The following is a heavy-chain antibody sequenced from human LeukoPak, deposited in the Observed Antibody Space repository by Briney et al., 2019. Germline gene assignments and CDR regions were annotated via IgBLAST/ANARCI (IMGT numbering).Heavy chain of an antibody. J-gene: IGHJ5*02. V-gene: IGHV4-30-4*08. CDR2: IYYSGST. CDR3: ARVSFYDFWSGYHNWFDP. D-gene: IGHD3-3*01. Sequence: KPSETLSLTCTVSSGSISSGDYYWSWIRQPPGKGLEWIGYIYYSGSTYYNPSLKSPVTISVDTSKNQFSLKLSSVTAADTAVYYCARVSFYDFWSGYHNWFDPWGQGTLVTVSS. CDR1: SGSISSGDYY.